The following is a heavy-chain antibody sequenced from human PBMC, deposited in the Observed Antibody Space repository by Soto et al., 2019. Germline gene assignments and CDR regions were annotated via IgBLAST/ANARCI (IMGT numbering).Heavy chain of an antibody. CDR3: AREVTGTYGWFVP. CDR2: IWYDGSNK. J-gene: IGHJ5*02. V-gene: IGHV3-33*01. CDR1: GFTFSSYG. Sequence: PGGSLRLSCAASGFTFSSYGMHWVRQAPGKGLEWVAVIWYDGSNKYYADSVKGRFTISRDNAKNTLYLQMNSLRAEDTAVYYCAREVTGTYGWFVPWGQGTLVTVSS. D-gene: IGHD6-19*01.